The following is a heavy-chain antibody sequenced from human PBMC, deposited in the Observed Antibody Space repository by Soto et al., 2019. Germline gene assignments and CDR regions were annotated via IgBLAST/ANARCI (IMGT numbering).Heavy chain of an antibody. D-gene: IGHD1-1*01. J-gene: IGHJ4*01. V-gene: IGHV1-18*01. CDR2: ISAHNGNT. CDR1: GYGFTTYG. CDR3: ARGRYGDY. Sequence: QVHLVQSGAEVKKPGASVKVSCKDSGYGFTTYGITWVRQAPGQGLEWMAWISAHNGNTDYAQNRQGRVTVTRDTSTSTAYMELRSLRSDDTAVYYCARGRYGDYWGHGALVTVAS.